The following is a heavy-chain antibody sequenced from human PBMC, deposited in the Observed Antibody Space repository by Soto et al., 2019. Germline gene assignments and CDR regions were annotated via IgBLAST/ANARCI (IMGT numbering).Heavy chain of an antibody. CDR3: AISLARTAYYYMDV. Sequence: ASVKVSCKASGYTFTSYGISWVRQAPGQGLEWMGWISAYNGNTNYAQKLQGRVTMTTDTSTSTAYMELRSLRSDETAVYYCAISLARTAYYYMDVWGKGTTVTVSS. CDR2: ISAYNGNT. CDR1: GYTFTSYG. J-gene: IGHJ6*03. D-gene: IGHD3-3*02. V-gene: IGHV1-18*01.